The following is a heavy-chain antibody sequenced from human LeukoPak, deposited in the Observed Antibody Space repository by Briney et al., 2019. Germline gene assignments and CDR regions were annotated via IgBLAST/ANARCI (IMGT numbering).Heavy chain of an antibody. CDR1: GGSFSGYY. D-gene: IGHD4-23*01. V-gene: IGHV4-34*01. CDR2: INHSGST. Sequence: SETLSLTCAVYGGSFSGYYWSWIRQPPGKGLEWIGEINHSGSTNYNPSLKSRVTISVDTSKNQFSLKLSSVTAADTAVYYCARSRQTPGFDPWGQGTLVTVSS. J-gene: IGHJ5*02. CDR3: ARSRQTPGFDP.